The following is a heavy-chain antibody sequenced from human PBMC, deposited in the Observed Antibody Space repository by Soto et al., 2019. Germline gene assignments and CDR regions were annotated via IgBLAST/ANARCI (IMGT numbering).Heavy chain of an antibody. J-gene: IGHJ6*02. D-gene: IGHD3-10*01. V-gene: IGHV1-69*06. Sequence: SVKVSCKASGGTFSSYAISWVRQAPGQGLEWMGGIIPIFGTANYAQKFQGRVTITADKSTSTAYMELSSLRSEDTAVYYCAKTMVRGPYYYGMDVWGQGTTVTVSS. CDR3: AKTMVRGPYYYGMDV. CDR2: IIPIFGTA. CDR1: GGTFSSYA.